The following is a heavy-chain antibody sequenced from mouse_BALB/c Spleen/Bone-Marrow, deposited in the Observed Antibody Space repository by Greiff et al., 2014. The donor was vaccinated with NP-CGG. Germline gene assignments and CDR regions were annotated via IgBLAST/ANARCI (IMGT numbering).Heavy chain of an antibody. CDR1: GYTFTSYV. CDR2: IHPYNDGT. Sequence: VQLQQSGPEPVKPGASVKMSCKASGYTFTSYVMHWVRQKPGQGLEWIGYIHPYNDGTKYNERFKGKATLTSDKSSSTAYMELSSLTSEDSAVYYCARTILGYYFDYWGQGTTLTVSS. V-gene: IGHV1-14*01. D-gene: IGHD2-10*02. CDR3: ARTILGYYFDY. J-gene: IGHJ2*01.